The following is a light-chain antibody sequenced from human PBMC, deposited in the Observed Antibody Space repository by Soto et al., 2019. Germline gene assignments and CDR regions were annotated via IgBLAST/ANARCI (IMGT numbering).Light chain of an antibody. CDR2: AAA. V-gene: IGKV3-20*01. CDR3: QQYGSSPPT. CDR1: QSVSSTY. Sequence: EIVLTQSPGTLSLSPGERATLSCRASQSVSSTYFAWYQKKPGQTLRLLIYAAASRATGIPDRLSGSGSGTDFTLTITRLEPEDSAVYYCQQYGSSPPTFGQGTKLEIK. J-gene: IGKJ2*01.